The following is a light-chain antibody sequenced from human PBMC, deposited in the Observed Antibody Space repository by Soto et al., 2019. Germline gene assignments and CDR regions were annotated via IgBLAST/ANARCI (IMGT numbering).Light chain of an antibody. CDR3: GSWDSSLSAYV. CDR2: DDN. V-gene: IGLV1-51*01. J-gene: IGLJ1*01. Sequence: SVLTQPPSVSAAPGRKVSISCCGSSSDIGRNSVSWYQQLPGTAPKLLIYDDNKRPSGIPDRFSGSKSGTSATLGITGFQTGDEADYYCGSWDSSLSAYVFGTGTKVTVL. CDR1: SSDIGRNS.